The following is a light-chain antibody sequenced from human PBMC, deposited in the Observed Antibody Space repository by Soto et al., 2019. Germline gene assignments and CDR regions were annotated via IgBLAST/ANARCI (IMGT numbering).Light chain of an antibody. CDR3: PAWDSSSALLV. J-gene: IGLJ7*01. CDR2: ADS. CDR1: NIGSKS. Sequence: SYELTQPPSVSVAPGQTARITCGGNNIGSKSVHWYQQKPGQAPVLVVYADSDRPSGTPDRFHGYNPRNPAPPPISRVEAAPDVDYYCPAWDSSSALLVFVGG. V-gene: IGLV3-21*02.